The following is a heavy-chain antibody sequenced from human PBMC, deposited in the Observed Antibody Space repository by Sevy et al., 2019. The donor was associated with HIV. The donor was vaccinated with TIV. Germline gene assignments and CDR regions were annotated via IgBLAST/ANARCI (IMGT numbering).Heavy chain of an antibody. CDR2: ISNDGSDK. V-gene: IGHV3-30*18. J-gene: IGHJ6*02. CDR3: ANSRGRFHGSSWIYYDYRMDV. CDR1: GFIFRKHG. Sequence: GGSLRLSCAASGFIFRKHGMHWVRQAPGKGLEWVALISNDGSDKNYVDSVKGRFTISRDNSKDTVYLQMNSLRAEDTAIYDWANSRGRFHGSSWIYYDYRMDVWGQGTTVTVSS. D-gene: IGHD6-13*01.